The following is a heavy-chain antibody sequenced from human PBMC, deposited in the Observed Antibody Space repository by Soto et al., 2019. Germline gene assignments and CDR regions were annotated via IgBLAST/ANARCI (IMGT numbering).Heavy chain of an antibody. J-gene: IGHJ4*02. V-gene: IGHV4-30-2*01. CDR3: AAGGGLPRYY. CDR2: IYHSGST. CDR1: GGSICSGGYS. D-gene: IGHD5-12*01. Sequence: QLQLQESGSGLVKPSQTLSLTSAVSGGSICSGGYSWSWIRQPPGKGLEWIGYIYHSGSTYYNPSLKSRVTISVDRSKNQFSLKLSSVTAADTAVYYCAAGGGLPRYYWGQGTLVTVSS.